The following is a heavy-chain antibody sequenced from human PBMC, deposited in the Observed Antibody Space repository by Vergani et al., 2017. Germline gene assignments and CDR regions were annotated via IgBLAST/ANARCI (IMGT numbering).Heavy chain of an antibody. CDR2: IKSKTDGGTT. CDR3: TTGAAAGTTYYYYGMDV. Sequence: EVQLVESGGGLVKPGGSLRLSCAASGFTFSNAWMSWVRQAPGKGLEWVGRIKSKTDGGTTDYAAPVKGRFTISRDDSKNTLYLQMNSLKTEDTAVYYCTTGAAAGTTYYYYGMDVWGQGTTVTVSS. V-gene: IGHV3-15*01. D-gene: IGHD6-13*01. J-gene: IGHJ6*02. CDR1: GFTFSNAW.